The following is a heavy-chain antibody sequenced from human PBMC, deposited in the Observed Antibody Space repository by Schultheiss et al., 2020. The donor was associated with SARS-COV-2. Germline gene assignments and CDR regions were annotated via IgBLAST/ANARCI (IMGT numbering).Heavy chain of an antibody. J-gene: IGHJ3*01. CDR1: GYSISSGYY. CDR2: VYDSGKS. D-gene: IGHD1-1*01. CDR3: VRRNWHLQKRTDSFDV. Sequence: SETLSLTCTVSGYSISSGYYWGWIRQSPGKGLEYMGVGSVYDSGKSYYNPSLKSRVTISIDTSTNQLSLRLNSVTAADTAVYYCVRRNWHLQKRTDSFDVWGQGTVVTVSS. V-gene: IGHV4-38-2*02.